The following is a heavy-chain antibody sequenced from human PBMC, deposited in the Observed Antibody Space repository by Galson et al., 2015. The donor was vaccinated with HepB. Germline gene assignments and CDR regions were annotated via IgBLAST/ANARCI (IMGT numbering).Heavy chain of an antibody. CDR2: IFFSGAS. V-gene: IGHV4-39*01. D-gene: IGHD3-10*01. CDR1: GGSISSSDSY. CDR3: ARLPYLSGSYYKKMGWFDP. Sequence: SETLSLTCIVSGGSISSSDSYWGWIRQPPGKGLEWIGTIFFSGASYYNPSLQSRVTISVDTSKNQFSLKMNSVTAADTAIYYCARLPYLSGSYYKKMGWFDPWGQGTQVSVSS. J-gene: IGHJ5*02.